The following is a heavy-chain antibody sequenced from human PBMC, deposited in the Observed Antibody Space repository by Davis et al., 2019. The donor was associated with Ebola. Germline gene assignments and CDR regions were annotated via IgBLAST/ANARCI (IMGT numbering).Heavy chain of an antibody. D-gene: IGHD6-13*01. CDR1: GGNFGSYT. Sequence: AASVKVSCKASGGNFGSYTISWVRRAPGQGLEWMGGIIPNSGSANYAQKFQGRVAITADESTTTVYMELSSLRSEDTAIYYCVRDYSSRWYGWFDPWGQGTLVTVSS. CDR2: IIPNSGSA. CDR3: VRDYSSRWYGWFDP. V-gene: IGHV1-69*13. J-gene: IGHJ5*02.